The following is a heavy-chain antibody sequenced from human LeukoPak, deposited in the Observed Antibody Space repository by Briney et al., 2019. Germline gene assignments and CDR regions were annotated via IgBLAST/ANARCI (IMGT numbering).Heavy chain of an antibody. D-gene: IGHD3-22*01. CDR3: ARSYYYDSSGSRDYFDY. V-gene: IGHV4-31*03. Sequence: PSETLSLTCTVSGGSISSGAYYWSWIRQHPGKGLEWIGYIYYSGSTYYNPSLKSRVTISVDTSKNQFSLKLSSVTAADTAVYYCARSYYYDSSGSRDYFDYWGQGTLVTVSS. CDR1: GGSISSGAYY. J-gene: IGHJ4*02. CDR2: IYYSGST.